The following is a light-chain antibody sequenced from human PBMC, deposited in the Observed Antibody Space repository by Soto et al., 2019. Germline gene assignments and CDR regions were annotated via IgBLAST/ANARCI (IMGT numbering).Light chain of an antibody. CDR2: DAS. Sequence: EIVLTQSPATLSLSPGERATLSCRASQSVSSYFAWYQQKPGQAPRLLIYDASNRATGIPARFSGSGSGTDFTLTISSLEPEDFAVYYCQHSSNWPPTWTFGQGTKVDIK. CDR3: QHSSNWPPTWT. CDR1: QSVSSY. V-gene: IGKV3-11*01. J-gene: IGKJ1*01.